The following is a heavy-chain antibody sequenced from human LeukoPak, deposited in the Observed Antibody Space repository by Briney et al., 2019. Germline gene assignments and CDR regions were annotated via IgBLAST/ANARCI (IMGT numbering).Heavy chain of an antibody. Sequence: SVKVSCKASGGTFSSYAISWVRQAPGQGLEWMGGIIPIFGTANYAQKFQGRVTITADESTSTAYMELSSLRSDDTAVYYCARRGNWNDFDYWGQGTLVIISS. CDR3: ARRGNWNDFDY. CDR1: GGTFSSYA. CDR2: IIPIFGTA. J-gene: IGHJ4*02. D-gene: IGHD1-20*01. V-gene: IGHV1-69*13.